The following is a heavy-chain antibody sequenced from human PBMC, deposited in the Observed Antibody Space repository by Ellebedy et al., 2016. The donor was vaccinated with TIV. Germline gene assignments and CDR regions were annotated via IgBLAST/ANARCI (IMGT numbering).Heavy chain of an antibody. CDR3: ARAPGSYFDY. V-gene: IGHV1-18*04. CDR1: GYSFINYG. J-gene: IGHJ4*02. D-gene: IGHD3-10*01. CDR2: ISTYNDNT. Sequence: ASVKVSCXASGYSFINYGVSWVRQAPGQGLEWMGWISTYNDNTNYGQKFQGRLTMTTDTSTSTAYMELRSLRSDDTAVYYCARAPGSYFDYWGQGTLVTVSS.